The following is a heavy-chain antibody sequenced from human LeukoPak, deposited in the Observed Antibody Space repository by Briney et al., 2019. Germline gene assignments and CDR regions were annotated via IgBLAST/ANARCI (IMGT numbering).Heavy chain of an antibody. CDR3: ARGQRRHIDMAPSFDY. CDR1: GFTFDDYT. CDR2: ISWDADNT. J-gene: IGHJ4*02. D-gene: IGHD5-24*01. Sequence: GGSLRLSCAASGFTFDDYTMSWVRQAPGKGLEWVALISWDADNTYYADSVKGRFTISRDNSKNTLYLQMNSLRPEDTAVYSCARGQRRHIDMAPSFDYWGQGTLVTVSS. V-gene: IGHV3-43*01.